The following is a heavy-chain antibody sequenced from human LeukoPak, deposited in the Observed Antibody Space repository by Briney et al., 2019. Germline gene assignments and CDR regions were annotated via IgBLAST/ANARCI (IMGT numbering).Heavy chain of an antibody. V-gene: IGHV1-18*01. CDR1: GHTFTSSV. CDR3: ARCWSFDRGYCDF. J-gene: IGHJ4*02. Sequence: APVKVSSKSSGHTFTSSVFTGVRQAPGQGLEWRGWVSAYNHKTDYAQKLQGRVTMTADTSTDTVYMELRSLRSDDTAMYYCARCWSFDRGYCDFWGQGTLITVSS. CDR2: VSAYNHKT.